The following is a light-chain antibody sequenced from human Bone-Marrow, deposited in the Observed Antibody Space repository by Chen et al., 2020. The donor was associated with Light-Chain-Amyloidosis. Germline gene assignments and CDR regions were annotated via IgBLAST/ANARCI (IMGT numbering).Light chain of an antibody. V-gene: IGLV1-40*01. CDR2: GNS. CDR1: SPNIGAGYD. J-gene: IGLJ2*01. Sequence: QSVLTQPPSVSGAPGQRVTISCTGGSPNIGAGYDVHWYPQLPGTAPTLLTYGNSNRPSGVPDRFSGSKSGTSASLAITGLQAEDEADYYCQSYDSSLGGPIFGGGTKLTVL. CDR3: QSYDSSLGGPI.